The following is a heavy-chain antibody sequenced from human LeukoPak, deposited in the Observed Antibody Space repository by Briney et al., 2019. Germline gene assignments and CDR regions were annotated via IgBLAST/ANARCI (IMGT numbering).Heavy chain of an antibody. CDR2: IYTSGST. CDR3: ARREHYYDSSGYVNWFDP. CDR1: GGSISSYY. D-gene: IGHD3-22*01. J-gene: IGHJ5*02. Sequence: SETLSLTCTVSGGSISSYYWSWIRQPPGKGLEWIGYIYTSGSTNYNPSLKSRVTISVDTSKNQFSLKLSSVTAADTAVYYCARREHYYDSSGYVNWFDPWGQGTLVTVSS. V-gene: IGHV4-4*09.